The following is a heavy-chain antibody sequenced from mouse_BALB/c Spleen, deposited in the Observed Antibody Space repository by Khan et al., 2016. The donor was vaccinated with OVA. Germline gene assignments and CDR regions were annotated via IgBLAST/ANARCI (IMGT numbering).Heavy chain of an antibody. CDR1: GYTFTSYW. CDR3: VNHGSSSAWFTY. D-gene: IGHD1-1*01. V-gene: IGHV1-7*01. Sequence: QVQLKQSGAELAKPGASVKMSSKASGYTFTSYWMHWVKQRPGQGLEWIGYINPSTDYTEYNQKFKDKATLTADKSSSTAYMQLTSLTSEDSAVYYWVNHGSSSAWFTYWGQGTLVTVSA. CDR2: INPSTDYT. J-gene: IGHJ3*01.